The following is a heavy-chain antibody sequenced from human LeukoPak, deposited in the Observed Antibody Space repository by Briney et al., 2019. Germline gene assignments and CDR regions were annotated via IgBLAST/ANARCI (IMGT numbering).Heavy chain of an antibody. CDR3: ARVGGYSGYDPRGYFDY. CDR1: GYTFTGYY. CDR2: INTNNGGT. Sequence: ASVKVSCKASGYTFTGYYIHWVRQAPGQGLEWMGCINTNNGGTNYAQEFQGRVTMTRDTSISTVYMELSSLRSDDTAEYYCARVGGYSGYDPRGYFDYWGQGTLVTVSS. V-gene: IGHV1-2*02. D-gene: IGHD5-12*01. J-gene: IGHJ4*02.